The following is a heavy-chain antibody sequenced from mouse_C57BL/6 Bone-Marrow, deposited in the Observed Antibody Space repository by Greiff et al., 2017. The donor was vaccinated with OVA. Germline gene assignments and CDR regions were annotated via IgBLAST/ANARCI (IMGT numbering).Heavy chain of an antibody. D-gene: IGHD1-1*01. Sequence: VQLQQSGPVLVKPGASVKMSCKASGYTFTDYYMNWVKQSHGQSLEWIGVINPYNGGTSYNQKFKGKATFTVDKSSSTAYMELNSLTSEDSAVYYCARSTVVERAFAYWGQGTLVTVSA. CDR2: INPYNGGT. J-gene: IGHJ3*01. CDR3: ARSTVVERAFAY. V-gene: IGHV1-19*01. CDR1: GYTFTDYY.